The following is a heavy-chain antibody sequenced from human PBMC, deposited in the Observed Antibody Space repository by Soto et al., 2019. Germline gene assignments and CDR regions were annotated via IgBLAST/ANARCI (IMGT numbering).Heavy chain of an antibody. J-gene: IGHJ1*01. V-gene: IGHV4-39*02. CDR1: GGSINYNSYY. D-gene: IGHD2-2*01. CDR2: IFYTGTT. Sequence: SETLSLTCSVSGGSINYNSYYWGWIRQPPGKGLEWVGGIFYTGTTYYSPSLKDRVTISVDTSKNSFSLNLTSVTAADTAVYFCASLVVVAPAANAWGQGTLVTVSS. CDR3: ASLVVVAPAANA.